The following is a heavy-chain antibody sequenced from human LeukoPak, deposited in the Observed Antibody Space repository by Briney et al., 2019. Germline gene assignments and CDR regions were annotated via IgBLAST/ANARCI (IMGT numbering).Heavy chain of an antibody. CDR3: AKNSTVVVPATIRY. CDR1: GFTFSNYA. Sequence: SGGSLRLSCAASGFTFSNYAMSWVRQVPGKGLEWVSAISGSGGSTYYADSVKGRFTISRDNSKNTLYLQMNSLRAEDTAVNYCAKNSTVVVPATIRYWSQGTLVTVSS. V-gene: IGHV3-23*01. CDR2: ISGSGGST. D-gene: IGHD2-2*01. J-gene: IGHJ4*02.